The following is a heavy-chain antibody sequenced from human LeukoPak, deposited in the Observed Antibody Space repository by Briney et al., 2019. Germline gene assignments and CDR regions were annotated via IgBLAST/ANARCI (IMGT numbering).Heavy chain of an antibody. Sequence: PGGSLRLSCAASGFTFSNYAMSWVRQAPGKGLEWVSAISVGGAGTYYADSVKGRFTISRDNSKNTLYLQMNSLRAEDTAVYYCARDYSIVVVTARPLNDAFDIWGQGTMVTVSS. D-gene: IGHD2-21*02. CDR2: ISVGGAGT. V-gene: IGHV3-23*01. CDR1: GFTFSNYA. CDR3: ARDYSIVVVTARPLNDAFDI. J-gene: IGHJ3*02.